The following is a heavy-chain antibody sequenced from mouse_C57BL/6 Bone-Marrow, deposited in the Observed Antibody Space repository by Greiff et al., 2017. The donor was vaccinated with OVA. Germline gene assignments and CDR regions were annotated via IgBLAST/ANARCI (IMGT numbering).Heavy chain of an antibody. Sequence: EVKLMESGGGLVKPGGSLKLSCAASGFTFSSYTMSWVRQTPGKRLEWVATISGGGGNTYYPDSVKGRFTISRDNAKNTLYLQMSSLRSEETALYYCARGGNYVRRFAYWGQGTLVSVSA. CDR3: ARGGNYVRRFAY. J-gene: IGHJ3*01. CDR2: ISGGGGNT. V-gene: IGHV5-9*01. CDR1: GFTFSSYT. D-gene: IGHD2-1*01.